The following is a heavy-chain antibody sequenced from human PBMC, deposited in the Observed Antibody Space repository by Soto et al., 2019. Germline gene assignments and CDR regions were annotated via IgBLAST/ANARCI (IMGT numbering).Heavy chain of an antibody. CDR3: ARGQTGTIDDYFDY. CDR1: GGSFSGYY. Sequence: SETLSLTCAVYGGSFSGYYWSWIRQPPGKGLEWIGEINHSGSTNYNPSLKSRVTISVDTSKNQFSLKLSSVTAADTAVYYCARGQTGTIDDYFDYWGQGTLVTVSS. D-gene: IGHD1-7*01. V-gene: IGHV4-34*01. J-gene: IGHJ4*02. CDR2: INHSGST.